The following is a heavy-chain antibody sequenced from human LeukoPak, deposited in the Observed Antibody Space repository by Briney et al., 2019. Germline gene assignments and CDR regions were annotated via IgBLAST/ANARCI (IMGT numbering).Heavy chain of an antibody. Sequence: LGGSLRLSCAASGFTFSDYYMSWIRQAPGKGLEYVSAISSNGGSTYYANSVKGRFTISRDNSKNTLYLQMGSLRAEDMAVYYCARDRSPSNYVSRTAFDIWGQGTMVTVSS. D-gene: IGHD4-11*01. J-gene: IGHJ3*02. CDR3: ARDRSPSNYVSRTAFDI. V-gene: IGHV3-64*01. CDR2: ISSNGGST. CDR1: GFTFSDYY.